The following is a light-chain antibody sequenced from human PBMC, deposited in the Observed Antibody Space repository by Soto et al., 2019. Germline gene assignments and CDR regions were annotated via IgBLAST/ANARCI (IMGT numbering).Light chain of an antibody. Sequence: DSQMTQSPSSVSASVGDRVTITCRASQGISAWLAWYQQKPGKAPNLLIYDASNLEIGVPSRFSGSGSGTHFTFTISSLQTEDIGTYYCQQYDILPITFGRGTRLEIK. V-gene: IGKV1-33*01. J-gene: IGKJ5*01. CDR3: QQYDILPIT. CDR1: QGISAW. CDR2: DAS.